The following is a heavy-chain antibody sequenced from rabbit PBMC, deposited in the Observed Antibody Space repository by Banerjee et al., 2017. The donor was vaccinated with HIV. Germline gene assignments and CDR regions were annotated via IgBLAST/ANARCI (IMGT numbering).Heavy chain of an antibody. J-gene: IGHJ4*01. CDR2: IYGGSGGYS. Sequence: QSLEGSGGDLVKPGASLTLTCTASGFSFSSSYYMCWVRQAPGKGLEWIACIYGGSGGYSYYASWAKGRFTISKTSSTTVTLQMTSLTAADTATYFCARSDYWTDGAGTAFNLWGPGTLVTVS. V-gene: IGHV1S40*01. D-gene: IGHD4-2*01. CDR1: GFSFSSSYY. CDR3: ARSDYWTDGAGTAFNL.